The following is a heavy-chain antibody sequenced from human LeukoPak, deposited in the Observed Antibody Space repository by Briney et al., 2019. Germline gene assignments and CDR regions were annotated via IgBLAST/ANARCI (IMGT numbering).Heavy chain of an antibody. V-gene: IGHV5-51*01. CDR1: GYSFTSYW. Sequence: GESLKISCKGSGYSFTSYWIGWVRPMPGKGLEWMGIIYPGDSDTRYSPSFQGQVTISADKSISTAYLQWSSLKASDTAMYYCARARVVAAIPTSFDYWGQGTLVTVSS. J-gene: IGHJ4*02. D-gene: IGHD2-15*01. CDR3: ARARVVAAIPTSFDY. CDR2: IYPGDSDT.